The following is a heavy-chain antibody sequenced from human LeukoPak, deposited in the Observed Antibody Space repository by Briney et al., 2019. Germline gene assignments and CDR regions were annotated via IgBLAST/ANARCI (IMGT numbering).Heavy chain of an antibody. CDR3: AHRAITANWFDP. J-gene: IGHJ5*02. CDR1: GFSLSTSGVD. V-gene: IGHV2-5*02. Sequence: SGPTLVKPTQNLTLTCTFSGFSLSTSGVDVGWVRQPPGKALEWLALIYWDDDKLYSPSLKSRLTVTKDTSKNQVALTMTDMDPVDTAAYYCAHRAITANWFDPWGQGILVTVSS. D-gene: IGHD1-14*01. CDR2: IYWDDDK.